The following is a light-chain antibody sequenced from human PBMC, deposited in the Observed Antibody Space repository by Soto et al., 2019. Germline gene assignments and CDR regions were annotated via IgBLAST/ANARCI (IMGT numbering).Light chain of an antibody. CDR3: CSYADGSIYF. Sequence: QSALTQPASVSGSPGQSITISCTGTSRDVGAYDYVSWYLQYPDKAPQLLIYYVDHRPSGVSSRFSGSKSANTASLTISRLQAEDDGDYYCCSYADGSIYFFGTGTKVTVL. CDR2: YVD. CDR1: SRDVGAYDY. V-gene: IGLV2-14*03. J-gene: IGLJ1*01.